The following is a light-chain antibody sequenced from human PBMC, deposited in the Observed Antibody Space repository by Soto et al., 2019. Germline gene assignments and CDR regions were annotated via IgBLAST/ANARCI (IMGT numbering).Light chain of an antibody. J-gene: IGKJ5*01. CDR3: QHQNVMFPET. CDR2: GEX. Sequence: VVTQSANTLSVSPGERATVPXRASRSVTTYFAWYQQRPAXXTRLXXXGEXNRATGIPARFSGSGSGRDFTLIISRLDPAHSLWYYCQHQNVMFPETFAQGTQVEIK. CDR1: RSVTTY. V-gene: IGKV3-11*02.